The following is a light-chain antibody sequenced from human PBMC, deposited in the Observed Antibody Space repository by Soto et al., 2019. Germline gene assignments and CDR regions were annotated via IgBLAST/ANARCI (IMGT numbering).Light chain of an antibody. CDR2: EGN. CDR3: GSYVYSDSCV. Sequence: QSALTQPASVSGSPGQSITISCTGSSNEALNYDVVSWYQHHPGQVPKLIIYEGNKRASRVSSRVSASRCGNIACRTISGLQAEDEDNYCCGSYVYSDSCVFGGGTKVTVL. J-gene: IGLJ3*02. CDR1: SNEALNYDV. V-gene: IGLV2-23*01.